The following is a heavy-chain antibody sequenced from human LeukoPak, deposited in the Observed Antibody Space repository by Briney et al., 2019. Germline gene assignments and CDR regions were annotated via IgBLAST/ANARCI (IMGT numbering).Heavy chain of an antibody. D-gene: IGHD6-13*01. CDR1: GGSISSYY. V-gene: IGHV4-59*08. CDR3: ARLRCSSCPTDY. CDR2: IYYSGST. J-gene: IGHJ4*02. Sequence: SETLSLTCTVSGGSISSYYWSWIRQPPGKGLEWIGYIYYSGSTNYSPSLKSRVSMSVDTSKNQFSLKLSSVTAADTAVYYCARLRCSSCPTDYWGLGTLVTVSS.